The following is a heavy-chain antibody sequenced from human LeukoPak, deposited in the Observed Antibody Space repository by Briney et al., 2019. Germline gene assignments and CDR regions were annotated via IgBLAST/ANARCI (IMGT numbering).Heavy chain of an antibody. CDR3: ARDRQDIHGGDAFDI. CDR2: IIPIFGTA. J-gene: IGHJ3*02. V-gene: IGHV1-69*05. CDR1: GGTFSSYA. D-gene: IGHD4-23*01. Sequence: GSSVKVSCKASGGTFSSYAISWVRQAPGQGLEWMGGIIPIFGTANYAQKFQGRVTITTDESTSTAYMELSSLRSEDTAVYYCARDRQDIHGGDAFDIWGQGTMVTVSS.